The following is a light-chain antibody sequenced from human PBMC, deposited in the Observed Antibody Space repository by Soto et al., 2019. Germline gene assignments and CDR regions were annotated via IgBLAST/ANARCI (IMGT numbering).Light chain of an antibody. CDR3: QQRSNWPPSIT. CDR2: DAS. CDR1: QSVSSY. J-gene: IGKJ5*01. V-gene: IGKV3-11*01. Sequence: VVSQFPGTLSLSQRETATLSCWASQSVSSYLAWYQHKPGQAPRLLIYDASNRATGIPARFSGSGSGADFTLTISSLEPEDFAVYYCQQRSNWPPSITFGQGTRLAIK.